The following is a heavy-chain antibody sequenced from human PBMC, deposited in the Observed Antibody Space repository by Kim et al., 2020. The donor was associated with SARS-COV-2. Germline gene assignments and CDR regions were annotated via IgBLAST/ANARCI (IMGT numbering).Heavy chain of an antibody. CDR1: GINFSNDW. CDR2: INIKADGGTI. CDR3: NPYTGSD. D-gene: IGHD2-21*01. J-gene: IGHJ6*01. Sequence: GGSLRLSCAASGINFSNDWMTWVRQAPGKGLEWVGRINIKADGGTIAYAVNVKGRITIDSDDTTHTLDLKMNSPKNTATDVCSSNPYTGSDRG. V-gene: IGHV3-15*01.